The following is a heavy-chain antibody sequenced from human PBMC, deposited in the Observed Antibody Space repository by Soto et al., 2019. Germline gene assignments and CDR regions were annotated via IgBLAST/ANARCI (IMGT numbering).Heavy chain of an antibody. Sequence: ASVKVSCQASGGTFSSYAISWVRQAPGQGPEWMGWINPNSGGTNYAQKFQGRVTMTRDTSISTADMELSSLRSEDTAVYYCARESSSTSLTRVDPWGKGSLVTVSS. J-gene: IGHJ5*02. CDR1: GGTFSSYA. V-gene: IGHV1-2*02. CDR2: INPNSGGT. D-gene: IGHD2-2*01. CDR3: ARESSSTSLTRVDP.